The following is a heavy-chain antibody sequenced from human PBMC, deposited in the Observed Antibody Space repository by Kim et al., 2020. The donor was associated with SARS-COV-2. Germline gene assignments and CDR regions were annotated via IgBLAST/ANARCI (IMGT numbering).Heavy chain of an antibody. CDR3: AKDMPNSSGWLEGAFDI. V-gene: IGHV3-23*01. Sequence: VKGRFTISRDNSKNTLYLQMNSLRAEDTAVYYCAKDMPNSSGWLEGAFDIWGQGTMVTVSS. D-gene: IGHD6-19*01. J-gene: IGHJ3*02.